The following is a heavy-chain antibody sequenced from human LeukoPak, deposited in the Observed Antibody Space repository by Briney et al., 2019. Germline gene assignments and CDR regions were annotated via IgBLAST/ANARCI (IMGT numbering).Heavy chain of an antibody. Sequence: GGSLRLSCAASGFTFSSYWMSWVRQAPGKGLEWVANIKQDGSEKYYVDSVKGRFTISRDNAKNSLYLQMNGLRAEDTAVYYCARDVWSGSYLLGPDYWGQGTLVTVSS. J-gene: IGHJ4*02. V-gene: IGHV3-7*01. CDR2: IKQDGSEK. D-gene: IGHD1-26*01. CDR1: GFTFSSYW. CDR3: ARDVWSGSYLLGPDY.